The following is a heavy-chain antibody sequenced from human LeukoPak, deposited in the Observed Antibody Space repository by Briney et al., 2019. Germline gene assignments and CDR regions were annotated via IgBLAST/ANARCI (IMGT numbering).Heavy chain of an antibody. CDR2: IYYSGST. D-gene: IGHD2-15*01. CDR1: GGSISSYY. Sequence: SETLSLTCTVSGGSISSYYWSWIRQPPGKGLEWIGYIYYSGSTNYNPSLKSRVTISVGTSKNQFSLKLSPVTAADTAVYYCARIGYCSGGSCYGDYYGMDVWGQGTTVTVSS. J-gene: IGHJ6*02. CDR3: ARIGYCSGGSCYGDYYGMDV. V-gene: IGHV4-59*08.